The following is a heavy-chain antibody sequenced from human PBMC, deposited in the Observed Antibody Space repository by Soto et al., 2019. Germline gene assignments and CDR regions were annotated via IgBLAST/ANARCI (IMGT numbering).Heavy chain of an antibody. V-gene: IGHV1-8*01. D-gene: IGHD2-2*01. J-gene: IGHJ4*02. Sequence: ASVKVSCKASGYTFTSYDINWVRQATGQGLEWMGWMNPNSGNTGYAQKFQGRVTMTRNTSISTAYMELSSLRSEDTAVYYCALYCSSTSCPDYWGQGTLVTVSS. CDR1: GYTFTSYD. CDR3: ALYCSSTSCPDY. CDR2: MNPNSGNT.